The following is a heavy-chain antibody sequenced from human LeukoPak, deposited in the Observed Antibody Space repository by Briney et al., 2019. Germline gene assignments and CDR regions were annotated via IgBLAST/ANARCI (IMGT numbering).Heavy chain of an antibody. CDR1: GGSISSYY. D-gene: IGHD1-26*01. CDR2: IYDSGST. CDR3: ARGYGGSYQYFDD. V-gene: IGHV4-59*12. J-gene: IGHJ4*02. Sequence: SETLSLTCTVSGGSISSYYWSWIRQPPGKGLEWIGNIYDSGSTNYNPSLKSRVTISIDTSKNQFSLNLSSVTAADTAVYYCARGYGGSYQYFDDWGQGTLVTVSS.